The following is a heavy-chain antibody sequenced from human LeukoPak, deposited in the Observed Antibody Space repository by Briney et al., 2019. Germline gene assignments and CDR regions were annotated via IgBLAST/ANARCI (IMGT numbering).Heavy chain of an antibody. J-gene: IGHJ4*02. CDR1: GGSISSGGYY. CDR2: INHSGST. CDR3: ARGSTPDY. Sequence: SQTLSLTCTVSGGSISSGGYYWSWIRQHPGKGLEWIGEINHSGSTNYNPSLKSRVTISVDTSKNQFPLKLSSVTAADTAVYYCARGSTPDYWGQGTLVTVSS. V-gene: IGHV4-31*03.